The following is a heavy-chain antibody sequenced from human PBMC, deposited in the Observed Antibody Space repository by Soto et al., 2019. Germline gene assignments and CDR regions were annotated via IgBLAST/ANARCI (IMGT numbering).Heavy chain of an antibody. CDR1: GGTFSSYA. CDR3: ARGDLDVAAAGTPFNFDY. Sequence: ASVKVSCKASGGTFSSYAISWVRQAPGQGLEWMGGIIPIFGTANYAQKFQGRVTITADESTSTAYMELSSLRSEDTAVYYCARGDLDVAAAGTPFNFDYWGQGTLVTVSS. CDR2: IIPIFGTA. V-gene: IGHV1-69*13. J-gene: IGHJ4*02. D-gene: IGHD6-13*01.